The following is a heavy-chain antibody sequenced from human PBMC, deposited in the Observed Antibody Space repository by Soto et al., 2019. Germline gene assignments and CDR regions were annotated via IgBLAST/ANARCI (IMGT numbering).Heavy chain of an antibody. Sequence: QVQLQESGPGLVKPSETLSLTCTVSGASISSYYWNWIRQSPGKGLEWIGYMHDSGSTSYNPSLKSPVTISVDTSRNQLSLKLTTVTAAATAVYYCAAPPRYWGQGILVTVSS. CDR3: AAPPRY. J-gene: IGHJ4*02. D-gene: IGHD6-6*01. V-gene: IGHV4-59*01. CDR2: MHDSGST. CDR1: GASISSYY.